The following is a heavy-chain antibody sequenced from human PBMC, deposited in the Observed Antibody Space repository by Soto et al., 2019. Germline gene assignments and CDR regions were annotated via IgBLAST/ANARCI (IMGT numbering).Heavy chain of an antibody. V-gene: IGHV4-31*03. CDR1: GGSISSGGYY. CDR3: ARGGLVYCSVGSCYSAELSRYYYGMDV. CDR2: IYYSGST. Sequence: SETLSLTCTVSGGSISSGGYYWSWIRQHPGKGLEWIGYIYYSGSTYYNPSLKSRVTISVDTSKNQFSLKLSSVTAADTAVYYCARGGLVYCSVGSCYSAELSRYYYGMDVWGQGTTVTVSS. D-gene: IGHD2-15*01. J-gene: IGHJ6*02.